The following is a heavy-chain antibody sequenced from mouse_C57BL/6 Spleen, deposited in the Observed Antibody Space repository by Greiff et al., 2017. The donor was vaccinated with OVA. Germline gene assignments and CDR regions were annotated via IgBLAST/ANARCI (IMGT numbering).Heavy chain of an antibody. V-gene: IGHV1-26*01. CDR1: GYTFTSYW. Sequence: EVQLQQPGTELVKPGASVKLSCKASGYTFTSYWMHWVKQSPGKSLEWIGDINPNNGGTSYNQKFKGKATLTVDKSSSTAYMELRSLTSEDSAVYYCARSDYLYYFDYWGQGTTLTVSS. J-gene: IGHJ2*01. D-gene: IGHD2-4*01. CDR2: INPNNGGT. CDR3: ARSDYLYYFDY.